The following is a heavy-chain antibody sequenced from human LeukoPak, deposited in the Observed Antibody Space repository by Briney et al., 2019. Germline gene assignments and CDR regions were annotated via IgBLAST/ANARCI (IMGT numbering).Heavy chain of an antibody. CDR2: IYYRGST. D-gene: IGHD2-8*01. CDR1: GGSISSGGYY. J-gene: IGHJ4*02. V-gene: IGHV4-31*03. Sequence: SETLSLTCTVSGGSISSGGYYWSWIRQHPGKGLEWIGYIYYRGSTYYNPSLKSRVTISVDTSKNQFSLKLSSVTAADTAVYYCARGVLMVYAIDNWGQGTLVTVSS. CDR3: ARGVLMVYAIDN.